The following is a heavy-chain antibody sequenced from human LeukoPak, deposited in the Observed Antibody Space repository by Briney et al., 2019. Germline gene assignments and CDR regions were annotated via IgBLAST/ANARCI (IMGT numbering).Heavy chain of an antibody. CDR1: GFTFSSYS. Sequence: PGGSLRLSCAASGFTFSSYSMNWVRQAPGKGLEWVSSISSSSSYIYYADSVKGRSTISRDNAKNSLYLQMNSLRAEDTAVYYCARGGLTSGFDYWGQGTLVTVSS. CDR3: ARGGLTSGFDY. CDR2: ISSSSSYI. D-gene: IGHD4-11*01. J-gene: IGHJ4*02. V-gene: IGHV3-21*01.